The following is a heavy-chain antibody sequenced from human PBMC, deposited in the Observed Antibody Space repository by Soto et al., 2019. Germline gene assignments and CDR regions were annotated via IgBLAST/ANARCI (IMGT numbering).Heavy chain of an antibody. CDR1: GVTFKDYG. J-gene: IGHJ2*01. CDR2: ISYDGKQT. Sequence: GGSLRLSCAAPGVTFKDYGMHWVRQAPGKGLEWVAVISYDGKQTYYADSVKGRFTISKDKSKRTLFLQMNSLRVDDTAVYYCARDGWGSNWYFDLWGRGTLVTV. V-gene: IGHV3-30*03. D-gene: IGHD3-16*01. CDR3: ARDGWGSNWYFDL.